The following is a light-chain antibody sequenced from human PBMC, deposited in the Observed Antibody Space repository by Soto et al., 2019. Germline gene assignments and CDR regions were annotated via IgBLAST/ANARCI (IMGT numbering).Light chain of an antibody. CDR1: QSVSSN. Sequence: EIVMTQSPATLSVSPGERATLSCRASQSVSSNLAWYQQKPGQAPRLLIYGASTRATGIPDRFSGSGSGTDFTLTISRLEPEDFAVYFCQQCATSPLTFGQGTRVDIK. V-gene: IGKV3-20*01. CDR2: GAS. J-gene: IGKJ1*01. CDR3: QQCATSPLT.